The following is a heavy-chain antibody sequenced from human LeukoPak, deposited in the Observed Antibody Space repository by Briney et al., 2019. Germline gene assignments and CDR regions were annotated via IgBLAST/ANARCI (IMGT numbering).Heavy chain of an antibody. CDR3: AGSSQPPVY. Sequence: SQSLSLTCTVSGGSISSGGSPWSWIRQPPGKGLEWIGYIYHSGNTYYNPSLKSRVTISVDRSRNQFSLKLSSVTAADTAVYYCAGSSQPPVYWGQGTVVSVRS. D-gene: IGHD3-10*01. V-gene: IGHV4-30-2*01. CDR1: GGSISSGGSP. J-gene: IGHJ4*02. CDR2: IYHSGNT.